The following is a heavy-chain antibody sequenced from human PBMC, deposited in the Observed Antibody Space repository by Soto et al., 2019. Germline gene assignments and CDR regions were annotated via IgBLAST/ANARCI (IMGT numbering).Heavy chain of an antibody. CDR1: GGSISSGGYY. V-gene: IGHV4-31*03. CDR2: IDYSGSP. CDR3: AREWRDYYFDY. Sequence: QVQLQESGPGLVKPSQILSLTCTVSGGSISSGGYYWSWIRQHPGKGLEWIRYIDYSGSPYYNPSLKSRVTMSVYTSKNQFSLKLSSVTAADTAVYYCAREWRDYYFDYWGQGTLVTFSS. J-gene: IGHJ4*02.